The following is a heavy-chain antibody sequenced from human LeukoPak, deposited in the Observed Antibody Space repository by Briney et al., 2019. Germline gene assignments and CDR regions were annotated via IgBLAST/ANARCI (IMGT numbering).Heavy chain of an antibody. V-gene: IGHV3-7*01. J-gene: IGHJ5*02. CDR2: IKPDGSAR. D-gene: IGHD3-22*01. CDR1: GFTFSNSW. Sequence: GGSLRLSCAASGFTFSNSWMSWVRQAPGKGLEWVATIKPDGSARYYVDSVKGRFTISRDNAKNSLFLQINSLRAEDTAVYYCANGGTYSSGPWGQGTLVTVSS. CDR3: ANGGTYSSGP.